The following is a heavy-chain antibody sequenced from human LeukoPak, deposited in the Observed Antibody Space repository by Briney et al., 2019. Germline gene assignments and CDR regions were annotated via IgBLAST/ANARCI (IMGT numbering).Heavy chain of an antibody. J-gene: IGHJ4*02. CDR2: ISGSGGST. Sequence: GGSLRLSCAASGFTVSSNYMSWVRQAPGKGLEWVSAISGSGGSTYYADSVKGRFTISRDNSKNTLYLQMNSLRAEDTAVYYCAKVPTRDESYYFDYWGQGTLVTVSS. V-gene: IGHV3-23*01. CDR3: AKVPTRDESYYFDY. CDR1: GFTVSSNY.